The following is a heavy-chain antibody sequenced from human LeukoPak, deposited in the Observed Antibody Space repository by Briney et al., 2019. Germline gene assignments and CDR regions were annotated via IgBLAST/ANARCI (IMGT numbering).Heavy chain of an antibody. CDR1: GFTFDDYA. D-gene: IGHD3-22*01. J-gene: IGHJ4*02. V-gene: IGHV3-9*01. CDR2: ISWNSGSI. CDR3: AKAVYYDSSGYYLDY. Sequence: GGSLRLSCAASGFTFDDYAMHWVRQAPGKGLEWVSGISWNSGSIGYADSVKGRFTIPRDNAKNSLYLQMNSLRAEDTALYYCAKAVYYDSSGYYLDYWGQGTLVTVSS.